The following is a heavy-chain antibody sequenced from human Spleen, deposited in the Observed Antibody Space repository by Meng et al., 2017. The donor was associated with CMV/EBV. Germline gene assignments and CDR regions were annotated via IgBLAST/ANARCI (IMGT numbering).Heavy chain of an antibody. Sequence: SETLSLTCSVSGGSISSGSYYWSWIRQPPGKGLEWIGYIYYSGGTYYNPSLKSRLTISVDTSKNQFSLELSSVTAADTAVYYCARRYMTTDYGMDVWGQGTTVTVSS. CDR3: ARRYMTTDYGMDV. CDR2: IYYSGGT. V-gene: IGHV4-30-4*08. D-gene: IGHD4-11*01. J-gene: IGHJ6*02. CDR1: GGSISSGSYY.